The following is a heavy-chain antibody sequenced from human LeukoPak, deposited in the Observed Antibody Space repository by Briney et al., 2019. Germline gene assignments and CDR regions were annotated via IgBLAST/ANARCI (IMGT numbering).Heavy chain of an antibody. CDR1: GFTFSSYG. V-gene: IGHV3-30*03. CDR2: ISYDGSNK. D-gene: IGHD2-2*01. CDR3: SCTFDY. J-gene: IGHJ4*02. Sequence: PGGSLRLSCAASGFTFSSYGMHWVRQAPGKGLEWVAVISYDGSNKYYADSVKGRFTISRDNSKNTLYLQMNSLRAEDTAVYYCSCTFDYWGQGTLVTVSS.